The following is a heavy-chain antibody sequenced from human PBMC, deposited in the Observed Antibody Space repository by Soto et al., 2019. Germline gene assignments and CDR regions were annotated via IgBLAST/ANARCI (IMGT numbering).Heavy chain of an antibody. V-gene: IGHV4-30-4*01. J-gene: IGHJ4*02. CDR1: GGSISSGDYY. D-gene: IGHD3-22*01. CDR3: ARATARLYYYASSGYFVLDY. CDR2: IYYSGST. Sequence: PSETLSLTCTVSGGSISSGDYYWSWIRQPPGKGLECIGNIYYSGSTYYNPSLKSRVTISVDTSKNQFSLKLSSVTAADTAVYYCARATARLYYYASSGYFVLDYWGQGTLVTVSS.